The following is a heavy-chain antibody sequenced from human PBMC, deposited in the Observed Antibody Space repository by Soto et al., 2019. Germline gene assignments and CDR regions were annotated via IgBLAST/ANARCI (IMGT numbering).Heavy chain of an antibody. Sequence: GASVKVSCAASGYTFTSYGISWVRQAPGQGLEWMGWISAYNGNTNYAQKLQGRVTMTTDTSTSTAYMELRSLRSDDTAVYYCARGTDTAMVDPYSSSWYYFDYWGQGTLVTVSS. CDR2: ISAYNGNT. CDR3: ARGTDTAMVDPYSSSWYYFDY. J-gene: IGHJ4*02. V-gene: IGHV1-18*01. CDR1: GYTFTSYG. D-gene: IGHD5-18*01.